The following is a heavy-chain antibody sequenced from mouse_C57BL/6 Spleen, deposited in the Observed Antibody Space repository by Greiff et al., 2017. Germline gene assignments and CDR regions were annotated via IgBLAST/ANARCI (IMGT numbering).Heavy chain of an antibody. D-gene: IGHD2-4*01. CDR2: INSDGGST. J-gene: IGHJ1*03. V-gene: IGHV5-2*01. CDR1: EYEFPSHD. CDR3: ARRSYDYDAYWYFDV. Sequence: EVKLVESGGGLVQPGESLKLSCESNEYEFPSHDMSWVRKTPEKRLELVAAINSDGGSTYYPDTLERRFIISRDNTKKPLYLQMSSLRSEDTALYYCARRSYDYDAYWYFDVWGTGTTVTVSS.